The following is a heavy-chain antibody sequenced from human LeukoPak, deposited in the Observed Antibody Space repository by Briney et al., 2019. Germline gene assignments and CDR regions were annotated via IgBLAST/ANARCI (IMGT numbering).Heavy chain of an antibody. CDR3: ARDVKSRRRQWFGELSVYYYYYMDV. Sequence: SETLSLTCAVYGGSFSGYYWSWIRQPPGKGLEWIGEINHSGSTNYNPSLKSRVTISVDTSKNQFSLKLSSVTAADTAVYYCARDVKSRRRQWFGELSVYYYYYMDVWGKGTTVTISS. V-gene: IGHV4-34*01. CDR1: GGSFSGYY. CDR2: INHSGST. D-gene: IGHD3-10*01. J-gene: IGHJ6*03.